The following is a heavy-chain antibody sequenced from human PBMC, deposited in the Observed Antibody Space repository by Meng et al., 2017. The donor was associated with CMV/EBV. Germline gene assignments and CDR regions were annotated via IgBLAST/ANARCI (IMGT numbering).Heavy chain of an antibody. CDR3: TSELGYCSSTSCYVDY. Sequence: GGPLRLSCAASGFTFSNAWMSWVRQAPGKGLEWVGRIKSKTDGGTTDYAAPVKGRFTISRDDSKNTLYLQMNSLKTEDTAVYYCTSELGYCSSTSCYVDYWGQGTLVTVSS. CDR1: GFTFSNAW. J-gene: IGHJ4*02. D-gene: IGHD2-2*01. CDR2: IKSKTDGGTT. V-gene: IGHV3-15*01.